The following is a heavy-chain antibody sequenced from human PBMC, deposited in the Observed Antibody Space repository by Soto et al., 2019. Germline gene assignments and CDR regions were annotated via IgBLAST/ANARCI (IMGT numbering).Heavy chain of an antibody. D-gene: IGHD1-1*01. CDR1: GFTFSKYW. J-gene: IGHJ4*02. CDR3: TRASLDRPNNLDH. CDR2: IKGDGSST. V-gene: IGHV3-74*01. Sequence: EVQLVASGGGLVQPGGSLRLSCAASGFTFSKYWMHWVRLTPGKGLVWVSRIKGDGSSTLYADSVKGRFTISRDNAKSTLFLQMNSLGAEDTAVYYCTRASLDRPNNLDHWGQGTLVTVSS.